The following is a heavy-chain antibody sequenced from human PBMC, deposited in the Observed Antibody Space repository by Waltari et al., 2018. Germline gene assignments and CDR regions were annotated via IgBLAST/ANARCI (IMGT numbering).Heavy chain of an antibody. J-gene: IGHJ6*02. D-gene: IGHD3-3*01. CDR1: GGPVSSGSYY. CDR3: AREERGSYYDFWSGFTYYYYGMDV. V-gene: IGHV4-61*01. CDR2: IYYSGST. Sequence: QVQLQESGPGLVKPSETLSLTCTVSGGPVSSGSYYWSWLRQPPGKGLGWIGYIYYSGSTNYNPSLKSRVTISVDTSKNQFSLKLSSVTAADTAVYYCAREERGSYYDFWSGFTYYYYGMDVWGQGTTVTVSS.